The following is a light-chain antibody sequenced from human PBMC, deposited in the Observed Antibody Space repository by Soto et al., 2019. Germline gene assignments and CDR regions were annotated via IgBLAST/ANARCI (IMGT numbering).Light chain of an antibody. V-gene: IGLV2-14*01. Sequence: QSVLTQPASVSGSPGQSITITSTGTSSDVGAYNYVSWYQQHPGKAPKLMIYDVNIRPSGVSDRFSGSKSGNTASLTISGLQAEDGADYYCTSWTTSTTMKFGGGTKVTVL. CDR1: SSDVGAYNY. J-gene: IGLJ2*01. CDR3: TSWTTSTTMK. CDR2: DVN.